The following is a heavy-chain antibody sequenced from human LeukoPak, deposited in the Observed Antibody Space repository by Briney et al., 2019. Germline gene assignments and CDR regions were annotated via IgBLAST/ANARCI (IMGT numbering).Heavy chain of an antibody. J-gene: IGHJ3*02. D-gene: IGHD1-26*01. Sequence: GESLNISGEGSGYSFTSYWIGWVRQMPGKGLDWMGIIYPGDSDTRYSPSFQGQVTISADKSISTAYLQWSSLKASDTAMYYCASQRGATPHDAFDIWGQGTMVTVSS. CDR3: ASQRGATPHDAFDI. CDR2: IYPGDSDT. CDR1: GYSFTSYW. V-gene: IGHV5-51*01.